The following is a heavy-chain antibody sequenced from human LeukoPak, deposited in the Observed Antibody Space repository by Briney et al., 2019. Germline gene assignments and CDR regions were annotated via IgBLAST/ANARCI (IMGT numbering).Heavy chain of an antibody. CDR1: GGSVSSMSHF. CDR3: ARGIWNDYYFDY. Sequence: SETLSLTCTVSGGSVSSMSHFWGWIRQPPGKGLEWIGSIYSTTASYYNPSLGSRVTVSVDTSKNQLSLELTSVTAADTGVYYCARGIWNDYYFDYWGQRTLVTVSS. J-gene: IGHJ4*02. CDR2: IYSTTAS. D-gene: IGHD1-1*01. V-gene: IGHV4-39*02.